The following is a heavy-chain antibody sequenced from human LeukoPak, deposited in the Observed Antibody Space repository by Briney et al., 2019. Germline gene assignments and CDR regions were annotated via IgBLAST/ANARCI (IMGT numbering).Heavy chain of an antibody. CDR2: IYYSGST. CDR1: GGSISSSNYY. V-gene: IGHV4-39*07. J-gene: IGHJ4*02. CDR3: AKISRAYDYACSCFDS. D-gene: IGHD2-2*01. Sequence: PSETLSLTCTVSGGSISSSNYYWGWIRQPPGKGLEWIGSIYYSGSTYYNPSLKSRVTISVDSSKNQFSLKLSFVTAADTAVHYCAKISRAYDYACSCFDSWGQGTLVTVSS.